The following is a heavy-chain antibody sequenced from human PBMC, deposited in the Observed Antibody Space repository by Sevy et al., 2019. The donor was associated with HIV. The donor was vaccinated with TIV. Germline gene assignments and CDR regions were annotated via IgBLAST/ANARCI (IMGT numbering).Heavy chain of an antibody. J-gene: IGHJ4*02. V-gene: IGHV4-59*12. CDR1: GGSISSYY. CDR3: ARDSGYDHTNFDY. CDR2: IYYSGST. Sequence: SETLSLTCTVSGGSISSYYWSWIRQPPGKGLEWIGYIYYSGSTNYNPSLKSRVTIAVDTFKNQFSLELSSVTAADTAVYYCARDSGYDHTNFDYWGQGTLVTVSS. D-gene: IGHD5-12*01.